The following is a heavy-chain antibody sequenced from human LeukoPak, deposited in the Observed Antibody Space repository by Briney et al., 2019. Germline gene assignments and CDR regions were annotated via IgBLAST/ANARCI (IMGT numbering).Heavy chain of an antibody. CDR3: AKLWSNWNYRTDGFDI. CDR1: GFTFSDAW. D-gene: IGHD1-7*01. Sequence: GGSLRLSCAASGFTFSDAWMTWVRQAPGKGLEWVSTITDGGGSTYYADSVKGRFTISRDNSKNTLSLQMNSLRDEDTAVYYCAKLWSNWNYRTDGFDIWGQGTMVTVSS. V-gene: IGHV3-23*01. CDR2: ITDGGGST. J-gene: IGHJ3*02.